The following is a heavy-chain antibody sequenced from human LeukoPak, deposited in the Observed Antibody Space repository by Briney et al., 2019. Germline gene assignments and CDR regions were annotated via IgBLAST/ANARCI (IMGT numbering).Heavy chain of an antibody. CDR1: GYSFTGYY. V-gene: IGHV1-2*02. D-gene: IGHD6-19*01. CDR2: LILNSGVT. Sequence: GASVKVSCKVSGYSFTGYYMHWVRHAPGKGLEWMGCLILNSGVTNYAQTFQGRVTLTRDTSNSTAYMELSRLTSDDTAVYYCARDLGRDGSGWYPYHDYWGQGTLVTVSS. J-gene: IGHJ4*02. CDR3: ARDLGRDGSGWYPYHDY.